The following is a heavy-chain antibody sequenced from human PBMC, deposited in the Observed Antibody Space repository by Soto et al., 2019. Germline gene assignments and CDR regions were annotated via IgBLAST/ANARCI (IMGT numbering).Heavy chain of an antibody. CDR1: GDSVSSNSAA. D-gene: IGHD6-19*01. J-gene: IGHJ6*02. Sequence: SPTLSLTCAISGDSVSSNSAAWNWIRQSPSRGLEWLGRTYYRSKWYNDYAVSVKSRITINPDTSKNQFSLQLNSVTPEDTAVYYCARDGSFRHKAVAAAGDYYYYYGMDVWGQGTTVTVSS. V-gene: IGHV6-1*01. CDR3: ARDGSFRHKAVAAAGDYYYYYGMDV. CDR2: TYYRSKWYN.